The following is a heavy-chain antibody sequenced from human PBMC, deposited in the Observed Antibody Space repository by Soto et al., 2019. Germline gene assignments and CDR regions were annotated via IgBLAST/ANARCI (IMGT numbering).Heavy chain of an antibody. V-gene: IGHV3-33*01. CDR3: ARDPGAATRYYYYYYGMDV. D-gene: IGHD2-15*01. CDR1: GFTFSSYG. Sequence: VGSLRLSCAASGFTFSSYGMHWVRQAPGNGLEWVAFIWYDGSNKYYADSVKGRFTISRDNSKNTLYLQMNSLRAEDTAVYYCARDPGAATRYYYYYYGMDVWGQGTTVTVSS. CDR2: IWYDGSNK. J-gene: IGHJ6*02.